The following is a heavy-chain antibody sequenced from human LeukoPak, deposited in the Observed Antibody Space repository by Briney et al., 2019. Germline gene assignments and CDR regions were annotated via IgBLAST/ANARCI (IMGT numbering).Heavy chain of an antibody. CDR1: GYTFTSYD. D-gene: IGHD2-2*01. V-gene: IGHV1-8*01. Sequence: ASVKVSCEASGYTFTSYDINWVRQATGQGLEWMGWMNPNSGNTGYAQKFQGRVTMTRNTSISTAYMELSSLRSEDTAVYYCARRSSTSRQRKYYYYGMDVWGQGTTVTVSS. CDR3: ARRSSTSRQRKYYYYGMDV. CDR2: MNPNSGNT. J-gene: IGHJ6*02.